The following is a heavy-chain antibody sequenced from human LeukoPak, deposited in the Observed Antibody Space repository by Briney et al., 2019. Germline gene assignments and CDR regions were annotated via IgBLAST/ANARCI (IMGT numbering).Heavy chain of an antibody. Sequence: SVKVSCKASGGTFSSYAISWVRQAPGQGLEWMGGIIPIFGTANYAQKFQGRVTITADESTSTAYMELSSLRSEDTAVYYCASLVGSSGYYGYWGQGTLVTVSS. D-gene: IGHD3-22*01. CDR2: IIPIFGTA. CDR3: ASLVGSSGYYGY. CDR1: GGTFSSYA. J-gene: IGHJ4*02. V-gene: IGHV1-69*13.